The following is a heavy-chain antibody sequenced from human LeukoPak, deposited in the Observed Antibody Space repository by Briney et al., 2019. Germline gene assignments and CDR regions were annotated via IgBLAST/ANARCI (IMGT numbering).Heavy chain of an antibody. CDR1: GFTFDDYA. Sequence: GGSLRLSCAASGFTFDDYAMHWVRQAPGKGLEWVSGISWNSGSIGYADSVKGRFTISRGNAKNSLYLQMNSLRAEDMALYYCAKSKWYSSSWPDAFDIWGQGTMVTVSS. CDR2: ISWNSGSI. D-gene: IGHD6-13*01. V-gene: IGHV3-9*03. CDR3: AKSKWYSSSWPDAFDI. J-gene: IGHJ3*02.